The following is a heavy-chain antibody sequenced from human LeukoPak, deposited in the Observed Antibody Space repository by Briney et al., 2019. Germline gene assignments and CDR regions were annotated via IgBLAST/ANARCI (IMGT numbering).Heavy chain of an antibody. CDR3: ARHGYCSGGSCYSWGYYYYMDV. CDR1: GGSIGSSGYY. Sequence: SETLSLTCTVSGGSIGSSGYYWGWIRQPPGKGLEWIGSIYFSGTTYYNPSLQSRVTISVDTPKNQFSLKLSSVTAADTAVYYCARHGYCSGGSCYSWGYYYYMDVWGKGTTVTISS. D-gene: IGHD2-15*01. CDR2: IYFSGTT. J-gene: IGHJ6*03. V-gene: IGHV4-39*01.